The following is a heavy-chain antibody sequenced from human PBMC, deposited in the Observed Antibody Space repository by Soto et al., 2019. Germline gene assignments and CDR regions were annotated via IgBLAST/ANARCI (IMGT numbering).Heavy chain of an antibody. CDR1: GGSISSSSYY. J-gene: IGHJ6*02. V-gene: IGHV4-39*01. CDR2: IYYSGST. CDR3: ARTVEVHFWSGLRGYGMDV. D-gene: IGHD3-3*02. Sequence: SETLSLTCTVSGGSISSSSYYWGWIRQPPGKGLEWIGSIYYSGSTYYNPSLKSRVTISVDTSKNQFSLKLSSVTAADTAVYYCARTVEVHFWSGLRGYGMDVWGQGTTVTSP.